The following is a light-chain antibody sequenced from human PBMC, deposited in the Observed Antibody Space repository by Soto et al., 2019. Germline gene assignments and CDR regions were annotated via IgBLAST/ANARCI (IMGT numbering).Light chain of an antibody. CDR2: AAS. CDR3: QQFNSYPIT. J-gene: IGKJ5*01. V-gene: IGKV1-5*02. CDR1: QSVSTR. Sequence: DIQMTQSPSSLSASVGDRVTIICRASQSVSTRLAWYQQKPGKAPKLLIYAASTLQSGVPSRFSGSGSGTEFTLTISSLQPEDFATYYCQQFNSYPITFGQGTRLEIK.